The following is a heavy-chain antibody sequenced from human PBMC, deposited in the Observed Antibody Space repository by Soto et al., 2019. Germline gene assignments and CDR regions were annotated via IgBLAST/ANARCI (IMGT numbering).Heavy chain of an antibody. Sequence: EVQLVESGGGLVKPGGSLRLSCAASGFTFSSYFMNWVRQAPGKGLEWVSSISTSSTYIYYADSMKGRFTISRDNAENSLYLQMDSLRAEDPAVYFCARAGTQWFGGSDYWGQGALVTVAS. J-gene: IGHJ4*02. CDR2: ISTSSTYI. V-gene: IGHV3-21*01. CDR3: ARAGTQWFGGSDY. CDR1: GFTFSSYF. D-gene: IGHD3-10*01.